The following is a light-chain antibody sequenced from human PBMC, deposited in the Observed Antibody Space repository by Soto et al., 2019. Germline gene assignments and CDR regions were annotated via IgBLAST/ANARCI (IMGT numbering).Light chain of an antibody. CDR3: QQYGSSPFT. J-gene: IGKJ3*01. CDR2: GAS. V-gene: IGKV3-20*01. CDR1: PSVSSSY. Sequence: EIVLTQSPGTLSLSPGERATLSCRASPSVSSSYLAWYQQKPGQAPRLLIYGASSRATGIPGRFSGSGSGTDCTLTISRLEPEDFAVYYCQQYGSSPFTFGPGTKVDIK.